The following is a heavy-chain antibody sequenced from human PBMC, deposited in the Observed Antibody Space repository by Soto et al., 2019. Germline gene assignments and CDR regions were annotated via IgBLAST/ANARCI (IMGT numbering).Heavy chain of an antibody. CDR2: IWYDGSNK. D-gene: IGHD6-13*01. CDR3: ARELARTPGDY. CDR1: GFTFSSYG. V-gene: IGHV3-33*01. Sequence: QVQLVESGGGVVQPGRSLRLSCAASGFTFSSYGMQWVRQAPGKGLEWGAVIWYDGSNKYYADSVKGRFTISRDNSKNTLYLQMNSLRAEDTAVYYCARELARTPGDYWGQGTLVTVSS. J-gene: IGHJ4*02.